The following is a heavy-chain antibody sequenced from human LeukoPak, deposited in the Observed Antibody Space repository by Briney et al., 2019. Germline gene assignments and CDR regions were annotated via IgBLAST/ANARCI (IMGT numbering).Heavy chain of an antibody. CDR2: INPSGGST. J-gene: IGHJ4*02. CDR3: ARDRGTRGSYGGY. Sequence: ASVKVSCKASGYTFTSYYMHWVRQAPGQGLEWMGIINPSGGSTSYAQKFQGRVTMTTDTSTSTAYMELRSLRSDDTAVYYCARDRGTRGSYGGYWGQGTLVTVSS. D-gene: IGHD1-26*01. V-gene: IGHV1-46*01. CDR1: GYTFTSYY.